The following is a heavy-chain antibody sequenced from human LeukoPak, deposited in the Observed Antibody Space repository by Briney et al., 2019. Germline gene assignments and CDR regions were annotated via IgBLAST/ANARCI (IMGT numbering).Heavy chain of an antibody. Sequence: GGSLRLSCAASGFTFSSYGMHWVRQAPGTGLEWVAFIRYDGSNKYYADSVKGRLTISRDNSKNTLYLQMNSLRAEDTAVYYCAKDTTPPKAGFDPWGQGTLVTVSS. D-gene: IGHD1-14*01. V-gene: IGHV3-30*02. CDR2: IRYDGSNK. CDR1: GFTFSSYG. J-gene: IGHJ5*02. CDR3: AKDTTPPKAGFDP.